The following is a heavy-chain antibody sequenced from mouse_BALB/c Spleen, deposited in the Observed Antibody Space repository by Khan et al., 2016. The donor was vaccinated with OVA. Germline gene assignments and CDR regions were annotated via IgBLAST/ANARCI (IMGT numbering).Heavy chain of an antibody. V-gene: IGHV1-7*01. CDR1: GYTFINYW. D-gene: IGHD1-1*01. CDR2: INPSTGYT. J-gene: IGHJ2*01. Sequence: QIQLVQSGAELAKPGASVKMSCKTSGYTFINYWMNWVKQRPGQGLEWIGYINPSTGYTEDNQKFKDKATLTADKSSSTAYMQLSSLTSEDAAVYYGARRGRRWYFDYWGQGTTLTVSA. CDR3: ARRGRRWYFDY.